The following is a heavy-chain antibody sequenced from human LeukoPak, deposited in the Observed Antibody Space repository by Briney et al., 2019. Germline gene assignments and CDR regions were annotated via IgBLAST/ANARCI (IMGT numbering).Heavy chain of an antibody. CDR1: GGSISSGDYY. Sequence: SQTLSLTCTVSGGSISSGDYYWSWIRQPPGKGLEWIGYIYYSGSTYYNPSLESRVTISVDTSKNQFSLKLSSVTAADTAVYYCARHDWLLRDMPSDYWGQGTLVTVSS. CDR2: IYYSGST. D-gene: IGHD3-9*01. CDR3: ARHDWLLRDMPSDY. J-gene: IGHJ4*02. V-gene: IGHV4-30-4*01.